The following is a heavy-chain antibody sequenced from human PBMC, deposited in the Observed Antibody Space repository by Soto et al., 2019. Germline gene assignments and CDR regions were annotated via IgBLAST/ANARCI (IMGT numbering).Heavy chain of an antibody. J-gene: IGHJ6*02. CDR1: GFTFSSYA. CDR3: ARDYGGNSKYYYGMDV. Sequence: QVQLVESGGGVVQPGRSLRLSCAASGFTFSSYAMHWVRQAPGKGLEWVAVISYDGSNKYYADSVKGRFTISRDNSKNTLYLQMNSLRAEDTAVYYCARDYGGNSKYYYGMDVWGQGTTVTVSS. V-gene: IGHV3-30-3*01. CDR2: ISYDGSNK. D-gene: IGHD4-17*01.